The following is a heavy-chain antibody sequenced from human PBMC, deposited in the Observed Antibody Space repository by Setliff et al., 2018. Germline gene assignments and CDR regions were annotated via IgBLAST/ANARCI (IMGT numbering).Heavy chain of an antibody. V-gene: IGHV4-39*01. J-gene: IGHJ5*02. CDR2: IYDSGSS. D-gene: IGHD2-15*01. CDR3: GRGFSRIEGWGNWFDP. CDR1: CGSVSNSGFF. Sequence: LSLTCTVSCGSVSNSGFFWGWLRQAPGKGLEWIGNIYDSGSSNYNASLKSRLIITRDTSKNQISLKLTSVTAADTAVYYCGRGFSRIEGWGNWFDPWGQGILVTVSS.